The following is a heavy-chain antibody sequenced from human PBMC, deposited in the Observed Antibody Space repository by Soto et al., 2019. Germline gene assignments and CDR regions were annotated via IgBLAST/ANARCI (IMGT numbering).Heavy chain of an antibody. D-gene: IGHD1-1*01. CDR3: ARRQNWNNLFDT. CDR2: SYYSGST. Sequence: LSLTCTVSGGSITNNYWSWIRQSPGKGLEWIGCSYYSGSTSYNPSLGSRVTISIDTSKTQFSLRLRSVTAADTAVYYCARRQNWNNLFDTWGQGTPVTVSS. CDR1: GGSITNNY. V-gene: IGHV4-59*08. J-gene: IGHJ5*02.